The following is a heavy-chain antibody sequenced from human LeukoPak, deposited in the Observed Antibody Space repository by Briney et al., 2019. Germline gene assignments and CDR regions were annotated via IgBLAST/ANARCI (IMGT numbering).Heavy chain of an antibody. CDR3: ARDIELSC. CDR2: IGGGGAVT. J-gene: IGHJ4*02. D-gene: IGHD1-26*01. Sequence: GGSLILSCDASGFTFSNYAMNWVRQAPGKGLEWVSTIGGGGAVTYYADSVTGRFTISRDNSKNTLYMQMNSLRAEDTAVYYCARDIELSCWGQGTLVTVSS. V-gene: IGHV3-23*01. CDR1: GFTFSNYA.